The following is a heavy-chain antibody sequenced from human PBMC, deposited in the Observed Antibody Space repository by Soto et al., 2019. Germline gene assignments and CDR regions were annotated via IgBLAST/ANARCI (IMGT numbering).Heavy chain of an antibody. CDR3: AGEWELWSYFDY. V-gene: IGHV3-21*01. CDR1: GFTFSSYS. D-gene: IGHD1-26*01. Sequence: RRLSCAASGFTFSSYSMNWVRQAPGKGLEWVSSISSSSSYIYYADSVKGRFTISRDNAKNSLYLQMNSLRAEDTAVYYCAGEWELWSYFDYWGQGTLVTVSS. J-gene: IGHJ4*02. CDR2: ISSSSSYI.